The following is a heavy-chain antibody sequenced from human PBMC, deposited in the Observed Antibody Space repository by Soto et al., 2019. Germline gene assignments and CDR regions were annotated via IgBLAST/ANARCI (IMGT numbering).Heavy chain of an antibody. CDR1: GYTFTAYA. V-gene: IGHV1-3*05. J-gene: IGHJ4*02. CDR3: TRSAISPYGGLIGPFDY. Sequence: QVQLAQSGAEERKPGASVKVSCEATGYTFTAYAMHWVRQAPGQRLEWMGWIKPANGNTKYSQKFQGRLTITIDTSANTMYKELSSLTSEDTAMYYCTRSAISPYGGLIGPFDYWGQGNLVTVSS. CDR2: IKPANGNT. D-gene: IGHD3-16*02.